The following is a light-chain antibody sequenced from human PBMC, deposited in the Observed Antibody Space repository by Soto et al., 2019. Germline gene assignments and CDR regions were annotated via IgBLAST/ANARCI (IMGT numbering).Light chain of an antibody. J-gene: IGLJ3*02. CDR1: SSDVGGYNY. CDR2: EVN. CDR3: GSYAGGNTDWV. Sequence: QSALTQPPSASGSLGQSVTISCTGTSSDVGGYNYVSWYQQNSGKAPKLLIYEVNKRPSGVPDRFSGSKSDNTASLTVSGLQADDEADYYCGSYAGGNTDWVFGGGTKLTVL. V-gene: IGLV2-8*01.